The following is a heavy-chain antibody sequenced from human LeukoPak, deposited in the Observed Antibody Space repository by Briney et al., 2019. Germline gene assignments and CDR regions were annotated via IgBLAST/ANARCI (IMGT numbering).Heavy chain of an antibody. D-gene: IGHD2-21*02. CDR2: INQDGSVR. V-gene: IGHV3-7*01. Sequence: GGSLRLSCAASGFTFNTYWMIWVRQAPGKGLDWVANINQDGSVRYYVASVKGRFTISRDNAKNLVHLQMNSLRAEDTAVYYCARKGLPDYWGQGAMVTVSS. J-gene: IGHJ4*02. CDR1: GFTFNTYW. CDR3: ARKGLPDY.